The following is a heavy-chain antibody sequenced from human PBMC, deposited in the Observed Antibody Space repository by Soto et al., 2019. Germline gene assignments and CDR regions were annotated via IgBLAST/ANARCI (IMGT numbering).Heavy chain of an antibody. Sequence: GGSRRLSWASSGWPLRLYSMHSVRQSPGKGLEWVAVMWYDGTNKYYGESVKGRFTISRDNSENTLYLQMNSLRVEDTAVYYCARDATFGTKGGSFDVWGHGTLVTLS. CDR1: GWPLRLYS. J-gene: IGHJ3*01. CDR2: MWYDGTNK. V-gene: IGHV3-33*01. CDR3: ARDATFGTKGGSFDV. D-gene: IGHD3-16*01.